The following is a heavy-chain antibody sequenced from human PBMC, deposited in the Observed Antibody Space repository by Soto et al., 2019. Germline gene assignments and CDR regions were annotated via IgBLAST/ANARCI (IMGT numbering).Heavy chain of an antibody. Sequence: QVELQESGPRLVKSSGTLSLTCEVSSGSISTGNWWSWVRQPPGKGLEWIGDIYYTGATNYNTSLKSRVTMTIDKSKAQSSLILTSATAAATAVYYCARVFTSGSGWMYYFDFWGQGILVSVSS. CDR2: IYYTGAT. CDR3: ARVFTSGSGWMYYFDF. D-gene: IGHD6-25*01. V-gene: IGHV4-4*02. CDR1: SGSISTGNW. J-gene: IGHJ4*02.